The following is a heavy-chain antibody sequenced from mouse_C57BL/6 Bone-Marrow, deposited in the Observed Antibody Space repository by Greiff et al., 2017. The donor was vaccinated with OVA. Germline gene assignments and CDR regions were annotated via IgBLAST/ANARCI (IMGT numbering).Heavy chain of an antibody. D-gene: IGHD2-4*01. J-gene: IGHJ4*01. CDR1: GFTFSDYY. Sequence: EVMLVESGGGLVQPGGSLKLSCAASGFTFSDYYMYWVRQTPEKRLEWVAYISNGGGSTDYPDTVKGRFTISRDNAKNTLYLQMSRLKSEDTAMYYCARADYDSMDYWGQGTSVTVSS. CDR3: ARADYDSMDY. V-gene: IGHV5-12*01. CDR2: ISNGGGST.